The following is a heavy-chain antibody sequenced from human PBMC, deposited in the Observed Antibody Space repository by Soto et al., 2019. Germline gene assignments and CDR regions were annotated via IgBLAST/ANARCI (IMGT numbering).Heavy chain of an antibody. Sequence: EVQLLESGGGLVQPGGSLRLSCAASGFTFSSYAMSWDRQAPGKGLEWVSTISGSGGSTYYADSVKGRFTISRDNSKNTLYLQMNSLRAEDTAVYYCAKERSSCWYDDYYYYMDVWGKGTTVTVSS. V-gene: IGHV3-23*01. J-gene: IGHJ6*03. CDR1: GFTFSSYA. D-gene: IGHD6-13*01. CDR2: ISGSGGST. CDR3: AKERSSCWYDDYYYYMDV.